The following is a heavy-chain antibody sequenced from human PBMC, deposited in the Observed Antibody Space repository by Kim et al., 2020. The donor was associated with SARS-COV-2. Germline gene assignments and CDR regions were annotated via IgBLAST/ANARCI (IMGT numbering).Heavy chain of an antibody. J-gene: IGHJ5*01. CDR1: GGSFSGYY. Sequence: SETLSLTCAVYGGSFSGYYWSWIRQPPGKGLEWIGEINHSGSTNYNPSLKSRVTISVDTSKNQFSLKLSSVTAADTAVYYCARQRSNYYGSGCYFVSWGQGPLVTVSS. CDR2: INHSGST. V-gene: IGHV4-34*01. D-gene: IGHD3-10*01. CDR3: ARQRSNYYGSGCYFVS.